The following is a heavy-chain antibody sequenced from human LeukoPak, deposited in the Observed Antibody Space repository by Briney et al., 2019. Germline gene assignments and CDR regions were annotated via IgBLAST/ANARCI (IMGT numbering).Heavy chain of an antibody. CDR2: IIPIFGTA. V-gene: IGHV1-69*13. CDR3: ASWAETGTTRGLDY. Sequence: SVKVPCKASGGTFSSYAISWVRQAPGQGLEWMGGIIPIFGTANYAQKFQGRVTITADESTSTAYMELSSLRSEDTAVYYCASWAETGTTRGLDYWGQGTLVTVSS. CDR1: GGTFSSYA. D-gene: IGHD1-1*01. J-gene: IGHJ4*02.